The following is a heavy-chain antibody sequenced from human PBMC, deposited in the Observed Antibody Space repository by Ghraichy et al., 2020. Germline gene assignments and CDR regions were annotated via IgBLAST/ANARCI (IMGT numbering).Heavy chain of an antibody. V-gene: IGHV3-43*01. CDR2: ISWDGEIT. J-gene: IGHJ6*02. CDR3: ARDLFRGDGYNFIYYSGMDV. Sequence: GGSLRLSCAASGFTFEDYSMHWVRQAPGKGLEWVSLISWDGEITYYAESVKGRFTISRDNSKNSLYLQMNSLRSKDTALYYCARDLFRGDGYNFIYYSGMDVWGQGTTVTVSS. D-gene: IGHD5-24*01. CDR1: GFTFEDYS.